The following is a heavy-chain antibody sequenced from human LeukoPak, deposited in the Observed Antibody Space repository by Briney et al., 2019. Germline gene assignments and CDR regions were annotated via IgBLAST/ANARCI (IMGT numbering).Heavy chain of an antibody. D-gene: IGHD5-18*01. CDR3: AKSSYSTFDY. CDR2: IYHSGST. J-gene: IGHJ4*02. Sequence: SETLFLTCTVSGYSISSGYYWGWIRQPPGKGLEWIGSIYHSGSTYYNPSLKSRVTISVDTSKNQFSLKLSSVTAADTAVYYCAKSSYSTFDYWGQGTLVTVSS. V-gene: IGHV4-38-2*02. CDR1: GYSISSGYY.